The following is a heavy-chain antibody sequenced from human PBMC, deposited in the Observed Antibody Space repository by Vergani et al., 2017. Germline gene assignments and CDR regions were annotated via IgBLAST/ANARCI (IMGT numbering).Heavy chain of an antibody. CDR2: IHYSDNT. CDR3: ASDTHSGQRADR. J-gene: IGHJ5*02. D-gene: IGHD6-19*01. V-gene: IGHV4-59*11. Sequence: QVQLQESGPGLVKSSETLSLTCSVSFDSIRNLYCNWIRQPPGKGLEWIGSIHYSDNTNYNPSLKTRVTISVDTSKNHFSLTLTSVTAADTAVYYCASDTHSGQRADRWGQGILVTVTS. CDR1: FDSIRNLY.